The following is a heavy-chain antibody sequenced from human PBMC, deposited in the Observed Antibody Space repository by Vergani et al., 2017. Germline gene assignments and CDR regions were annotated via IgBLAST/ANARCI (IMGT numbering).Heavy chain of an antibody. V-gene: IGHV1-46*02. CDR3: TRGWYYDSIAYWAY. J-gene: IGHJ4*02. Sequence: VQLVQSGAEVRKPGASVTVSCTASGYIFKNYYIHWLRQAPGQAFEWMGWINPNSGGSTSYAQKFQGRVTMTRDTSTSTVYMELSSLRSEDTAVYYCTRGWYYDSIAYWAYWGQGTLVTVSS. CDR2: INPNSGGST. CDR1: GYIFKNYY. D-gene: IGHD3-22*01.